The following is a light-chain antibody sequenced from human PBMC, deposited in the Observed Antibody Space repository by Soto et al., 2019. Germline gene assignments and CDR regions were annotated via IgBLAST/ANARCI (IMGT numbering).Light chain of an antibody. CDR2: DAS. V-gene: IGKV3-11*01. CDR1: QSVSSS. J-gene: IGKJ4*01. CDR3: QQRSSWPLT. Sequence: EILMTLSPATLSVSPGDRATLSCRASQSVSSSLAWYQQKPGQAPRLLIYDASDMATGVPARFSGSGSGTDFTLTISSLEPEDFAIYYCQQRSSWPLTFGGGTKVDIK.